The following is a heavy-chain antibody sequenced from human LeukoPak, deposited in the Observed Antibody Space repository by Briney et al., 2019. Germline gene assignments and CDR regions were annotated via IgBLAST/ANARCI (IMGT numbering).Heavy chain of an antibody. CDR3: ARDVRTHYYYYGMDV. V-gene: IGHV3-30-3*01. D-gene: IGHD2-8*01. Sequence: GGSLRLSCAASGFTLSSYAMHWVRQAPGKGLEWVAVISYDGSNKYYADSVKGRFTISRDNSKNTLYLQMNSLRAEDTAVYYCARDVRTHYYYYGMDVWGQGTTVTVSS. J-gene: IGHJ6*02. CDR2: ISYDGSNK. CDR1: GFTLSSYA.